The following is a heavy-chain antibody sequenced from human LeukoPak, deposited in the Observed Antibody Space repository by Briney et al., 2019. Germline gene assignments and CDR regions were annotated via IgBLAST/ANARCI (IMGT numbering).Heavy chain of an antibody. CDR2: ISGSGGST. CDR3: AKVPPPFYYDSSGYRPHDAFDI. CDR1: GFTFSSYG. V-gene: IGHV3-23*01. D-gene: IGHD3-22*01. J-gene: IGHJ3*02. Sequence: TGGSLRLSCAASGFTFSSYGMSWVRQAPGKGLEWVSAISGSGGSTYYADSVKGRFTISRDNAKNSLYLQMNSLRAEDTAVYYCAKVPPPFYYDSSGYRPHDAFDIWGQGTMVTVSS.